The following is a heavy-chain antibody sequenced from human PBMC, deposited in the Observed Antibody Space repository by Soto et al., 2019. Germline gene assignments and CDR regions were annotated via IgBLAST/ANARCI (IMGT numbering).Heavy chain of an antibody. CDR1: GFTFSSYA. Sequence: PGGSLRLSCAASGFTFSSYAMSWVRQAPGKGLEWVSAISGSGGSTYYADSVKGRFTISRDNSKNTLYLQMSSLRAEDTAVYYCVKDSYYYDSSGCLDYWGQGTLVTVSS. V-gene: IGHV3-23*01. D-gene: IGHD3-22*01. J-gene: IGHJ4*02. CDR2: ISGSGGST. CDR3: VKDSYYYDSSGCLDY.